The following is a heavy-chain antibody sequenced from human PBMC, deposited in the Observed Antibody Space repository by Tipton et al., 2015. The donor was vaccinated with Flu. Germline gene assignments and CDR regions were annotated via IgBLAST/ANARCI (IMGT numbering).Heavy chain of an antibody. D-gene: IGHD4-11*01. CDR3: ARRDFSNYVSDPKNWFDR. CDR1: GGSISSSSYY. CDR2: IYTSGST. V-gene: IGHV4-61*09. J-gene: IGHJ5*02. Sequence: TLSLTCTVSGGSISSSSYYWTWIRQPAGKGLEWIGQIYTSGSTKYNPSLKSRVTMSLDTSKNQFSLEMRSVTAADMAVYYCARRDFSNYVSDPKNWFDRWGQGTLVNVSS.